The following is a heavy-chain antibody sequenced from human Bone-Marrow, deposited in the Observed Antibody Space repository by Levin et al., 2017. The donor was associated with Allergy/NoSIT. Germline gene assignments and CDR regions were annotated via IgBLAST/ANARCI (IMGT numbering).Heavy chain of an antibody. D-gene: IGHD1-20*01. J-gene: IGHJ4*02. CDR3: ARGRTSNFYKWDQHFFDH. CDR1: GFTFNYYW. Sequence: GESLKISCAASGFTFNYYWMTWVRQAPGKGLEWVASIRQDGTEKYYVDSVKGRFIVSRDNADSSLFLQMNSLRAEDTAVYYCARGRTSNFYKWDQHFFDHWGRGTLVTVSS. CDR2: IRQDGTEK. V-gene: IGHV3-7*01.